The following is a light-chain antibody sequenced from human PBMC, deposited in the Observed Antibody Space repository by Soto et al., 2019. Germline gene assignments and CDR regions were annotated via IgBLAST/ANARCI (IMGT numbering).Light chain of an antibody. CDR2: EVS. CDR3: SSYTSSSPLV. V-gene: IGLV2-14*01. CDR1: SSDVGGYNY. Sequence: QSVLTEPACVSGSPGQLITISCTGTSSDVGGYNYVSWYQQHPGKAPKLMIYEVSNRPSGVSNRFSGSKSGNTASLTISGLQAEDQADYYCSSYTSSSPLVFGTGTK. J-gene: IGLJ1*01.